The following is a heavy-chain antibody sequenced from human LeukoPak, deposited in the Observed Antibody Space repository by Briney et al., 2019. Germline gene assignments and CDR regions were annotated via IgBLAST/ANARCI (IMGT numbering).Heavy chain of an antibody. J-gene: IGHJ3*02. CDR2: IYYSGSI. Sequence: SETLSLTCAVSGYSISSSNWWGWIRQPPGKGLEWIGYIYYSGSIYYNPSLKSRVTMSVDTSKNQSSLKLSSVTAVDTAVYYCARTVVGATPDDAFDIWGQGTMVTVSS. CDR3: ARTVVGATPDDAFDI. V-gene: IGHV4-28*05. CDR1: GYSISSSNW. D-gene: IGHD1-26*01.